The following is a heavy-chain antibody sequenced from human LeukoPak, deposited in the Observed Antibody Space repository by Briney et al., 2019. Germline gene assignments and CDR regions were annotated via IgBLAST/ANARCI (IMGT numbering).Heavy chain of an antibody. Sequence: PSETLSLTCAVSGGSISSGGYSWSWIRQPPGKGLEWIGYIYHSGSTYYNPSLKSRVTISVDTSKNQFSLKLSSVTAADTAVYYCARGGDSYFDYWGQGTLVTVSS. D-gene: IGHD2-21*02. V-gene: IGHV4-30-2*01. CDR1: GGSISSGGYS. CDR3: ARGGDSYFDY. J-gene: IGHJ4*02. CDR2: IYHSGST.